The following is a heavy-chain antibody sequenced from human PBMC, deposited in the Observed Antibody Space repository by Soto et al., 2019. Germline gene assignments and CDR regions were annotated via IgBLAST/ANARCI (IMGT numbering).Heavy chain of an antibody. CDR2: IYSGGST. CDR1: GFTVSSNY. J-gene: IGHJ3*02. V-gene: IGHV3-53*01. CDR3: VRIEYSSSSDAFDI. D-gene: IGHD6-6*01. Sequence: GGSLRLSCAASGFTVSSNYMSWVRQAPGKGLEWVSVIYSGGSTYYADSVKGRFTISRDNSKNTLYLQMNSLRAEDTAVYYCVRIEYSSSSDAFDIWGQGTMVTVSS.